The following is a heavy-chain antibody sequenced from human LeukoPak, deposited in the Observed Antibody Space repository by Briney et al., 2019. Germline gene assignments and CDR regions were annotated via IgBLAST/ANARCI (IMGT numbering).Heavy chain of an antibody. CDR1: GGSFSGYY. CDR3: ARGCYSSGCYTWHDAFDI. V-gene: IGHV4-34*01. Sequence: SETLSLTCAVYGGSFSGYYWSWISQPPGKGLEWIGEINHSGSTNYNPSLKSRVTISVDTSKNQFSLKLSSVTAADTAVYYCARGCYSSGCYTWHDAFDIWGQGTMVTVSS. CDR2: INHSGST. D-gene: IGHD6-19*01. J-gene: IGHJ3*02.